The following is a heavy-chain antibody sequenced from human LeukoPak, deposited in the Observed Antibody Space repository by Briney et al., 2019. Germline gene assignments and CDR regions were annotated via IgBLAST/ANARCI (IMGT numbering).Heavy chain of an antibody. CDR1: GGSYSSYY. D-gene: IGHD6-13*01. Sequence: SDTLSLTCTVSGGSYSSYYWSWIRQPPGKGLEWIGYIYYSGSTNYNPSLKSRVTISVETSKNEFSLKLRSVTAADTAVYYCARVTGYRIEDYFDYWGQGTLVTVSS. V-gene: IGHV4-59*01. J-gene: IGHJ4*02. CDR2: IYYSGST. CDR3: ARVTGYRIEDYFDY.